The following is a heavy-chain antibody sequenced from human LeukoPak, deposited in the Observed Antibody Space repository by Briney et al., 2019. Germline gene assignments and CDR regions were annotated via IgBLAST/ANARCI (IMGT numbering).Heavy chain of an antibody. J-gene: IGHJ4*02. CDR2: IIPIFGTA. V-gene: IGHV1-69*13. Sequence: SVKLSCKASGGTFSSYAISWVRQAPGQGLEWMGGIIPIFGTANYAQKFQGRVTITADESTSTAYMELSSLRSEDTAVYYCARGAEYYDFWSGPFDYWGQGTLVTVSS. D-gene: IGHD3-3*01. CDR1: GGTFSSYA. CDR3: ARGAEYYDFWSGPFDY.